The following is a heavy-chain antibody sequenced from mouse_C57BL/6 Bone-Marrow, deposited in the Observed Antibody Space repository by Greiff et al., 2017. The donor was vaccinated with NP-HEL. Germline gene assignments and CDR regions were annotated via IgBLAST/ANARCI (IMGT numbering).Heavy chain of an antibody. V-gene: IGHV5-4*01. Sequence: EVKLVESGGGLVKPGGSLKLSCAASGFTFSSYAMSWVRQTPEKRLEWVATISDGGSYTYYPDNVKGRFTISRDNAKNNLYLQMSHLKSEDTAMYYCARDKIGLGRAYWGQGTLVTVSA. CDR2: ISDGGSYT. J-gene: IGHJ3*01. CDR1: GFTFSSYA. CDR3: ARDKIGLGRAY. D-gene: IGHD4-1*01.